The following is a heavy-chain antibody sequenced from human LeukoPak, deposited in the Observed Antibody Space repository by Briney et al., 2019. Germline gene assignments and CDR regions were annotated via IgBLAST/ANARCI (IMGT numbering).Heavy chain of an antibody. V-gene: IGHV3-7*03. J-gene: IGHJ4*02. CDR1: GFTFTAYL. Sequence: PGGSLRLSCAASGFTFTAYLMSWVRQAPGKGLEWVADIKHDGSEKYYVDSVKGRFTISRDNVKNSLFLQMNSLRAEDTAVYYCTTDLQHDSSGYYLIDYWGQGTLVTVSS. CDR3: TTDLQHDSSGYYLIDY. D-gene: IGHD3-22*01. CDR2: IKHDGSEK.